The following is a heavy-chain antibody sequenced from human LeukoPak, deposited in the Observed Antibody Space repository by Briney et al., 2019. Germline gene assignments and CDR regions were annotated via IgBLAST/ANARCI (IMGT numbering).Heavy chain of an antibody. CDR2: ISGCGGST. D-gene: IGHD5-24*01. Sequence: GGSLRLSCAASGFTFSSYAMSWVRQAPGKGLEWVSAISGCGGSTYYADSVKGRFTLSRDHSTHTLYLQMNSLGAEDTAVYYCAKDGMATITYYFDYWGQGTLVTVSS. CDR3: AKDGMATITYYFDY. V-gene: IGHV3-23*01. CDR1: GFTFSSYA. J-gene: IGHJ4*02.